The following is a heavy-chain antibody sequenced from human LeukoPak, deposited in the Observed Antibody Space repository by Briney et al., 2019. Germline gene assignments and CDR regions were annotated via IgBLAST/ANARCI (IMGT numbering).Heavy chain of an antibody. V-gene: IGHV4-38-2*01. CDR3: ARGYLHGYNQH. CDR1: GYSISSGYY. D-gene: IGHD5-18*01. CDR2: IYHSGST. Sequence: SSETLSLTCAVSGYSISSGYYWGWIRQPPGKGLEWIGSIYHSGSTYYNPSLMSRVTISVDTSKNQFSLKLSSVTAADTAVYYCARGYLHGYNQHWGQGTLVTVSS. J-gene: IGHJ1*01.